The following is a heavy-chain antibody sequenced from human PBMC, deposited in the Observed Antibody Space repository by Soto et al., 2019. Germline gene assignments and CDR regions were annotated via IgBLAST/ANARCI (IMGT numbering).Heavy chain of an antibody. D-gene: IGHD3-9*01. Sequence: EVQLVESGGGLVQPGGSLRLSCAVSGFTFRSYWMHWVRQAPGKGLVWVSRINTDGSTTSYADSVKGRFTISRDNAKNTLYLQMNSVRAEDMAVYYCVIYHTGYSDYWGQGTLVTVSS. CDR1: GFTFRSYW. CDR2: INTDGSTT. V-gene: IGHV3-74*01. CDR3: VIYHTGYSDY. J-gene: IGHJ4*02.